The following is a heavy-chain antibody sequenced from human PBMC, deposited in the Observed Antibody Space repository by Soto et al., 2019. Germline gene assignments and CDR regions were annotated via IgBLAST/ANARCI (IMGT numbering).Heavy chain of an antibody. CDR1: GFTFSSYT. V-gene: IGHV3-30-3*01. Sequence: QVQLVESGGSVVQPGRSLRLSCAASGFTFSSYTLRWVRQAPGKGLEWVALISYDGSNKYYADSVKGRFTISRDNSKNTLYLQMNSLRPEDTALFYCARGPYDFWSGYIADAFDVWGQGTMVTVSS. CDR2: ISYDGSNK. J-gene: IGHJ3*01. CDR3: ARGPYDFWSGYIADAFDV. D-gene: IGHD3-3*01.